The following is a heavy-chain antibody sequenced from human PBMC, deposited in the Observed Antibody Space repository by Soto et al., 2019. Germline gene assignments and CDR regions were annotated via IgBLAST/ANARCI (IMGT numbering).Heavy chain of an antibody. J-gene: IGHJ4*02. CDR3: ARLYYYGSGSYYLDY. D-gene: IGHD3-10*01. CDR2: IYYSGST. Sequence: PSETLSLTCTVSGGSISSSSYYWGWIRQPPGKGLEWIGSIYYSGSTYYNPSLKSRVTISVDTSKNQFSLKLSSVTAADTAVYYCARLYYYGSGSYYLDYWGQGTLVTVSS. V-gene: IGHV4-39*01. CDR1: GGSISSSSYY.